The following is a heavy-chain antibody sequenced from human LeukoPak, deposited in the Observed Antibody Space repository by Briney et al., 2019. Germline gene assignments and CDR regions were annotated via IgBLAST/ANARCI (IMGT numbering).Heavy chain of an antibody. CDR3: AADPRGDCGYDY. CDR2: IVVGSGNT. D-gene: IGHD5-12*01. J-gene: IGHJ4*02. V-gene: IGHV1-58*01. CDR1: GFTFTSSA. Sequence: SVKVSCKASGFTFTSSAVQWVRQARGQRLEWIGWIVVGSGNTNYAQKFQERVTITRDMSTSTAYMELSSLRSEDTAVYYCAADPRGDCGYDYWGQGTLVTVSS.